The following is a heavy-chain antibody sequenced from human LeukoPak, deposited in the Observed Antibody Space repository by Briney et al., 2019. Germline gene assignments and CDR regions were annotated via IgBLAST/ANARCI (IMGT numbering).Heavy chain of an antibody. CDR2: IYYSGSS. CDR3: ARDESGWTTFDY. J-gene: IGHJ4*02. Sequence: SETLSLTCSVSGGSISSSSSYWGWIRQPPGRGLEWIGSIYYSGSSFDNPALKSRVTISVDTSKNQFSLKLSSVTAADTAVYYCARDESGWTTFDYWGQGTLVTVSS. D-gene: IGHD6-19*01. V-gene: IGHV4-39*07. CDR1: GGSISSSSSY.